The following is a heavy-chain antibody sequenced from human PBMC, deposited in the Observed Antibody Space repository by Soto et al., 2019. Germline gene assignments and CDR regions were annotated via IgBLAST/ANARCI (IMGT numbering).Heavy chain of an antibody. V-gene: IGHV1-58*01. Sequence: SVKVSCKASGFTFTSSAVQWVRQARGQRLEWIGWIVVGSGNTNYAQKFQERVTITRDMSTSTAYMELSSLRSADTAVYYCGRVTNYDFWSGYSLYPDCWGQGTLVTVSS. CDR3: GRVTNYDFWSGYSLYPDC. D-gene: IGHD3-3*01. J-gene: IGHJ4*02. CDR1: GFTFTSSA. CDR2: IVVGSGNT.